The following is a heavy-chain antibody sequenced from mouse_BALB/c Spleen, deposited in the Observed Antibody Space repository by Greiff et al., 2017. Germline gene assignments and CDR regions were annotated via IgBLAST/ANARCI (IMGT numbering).Heavy chain of an antibody. CDR3: ARGSYGYDGYYALDY. V-gene: IGHV5-17*02. CDR2: ISSGSSTI. D-gene: IGHD2-14*01. J-gene: IGHJ4*01. Sequence: EVMLVESGGGLVQPGGSRKLSCAASGFTFSSFGMHWVRQAPEKGLEWVAYISSGSSTIYYADTVKGRFTISRDNPKNTLLLQMTSLRSEDTAMYYCARGSYGYDGYYALDYWGQGTSVTVSS. CDR1: GFTFSSFG.